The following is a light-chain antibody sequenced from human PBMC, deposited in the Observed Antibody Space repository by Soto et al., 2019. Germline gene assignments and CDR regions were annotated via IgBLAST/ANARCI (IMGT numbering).Light chain of an antibody. CDR3: QQYNNRPSWT. J-gene: IGKJ1*01. Sequence: EIVLTQSPGTLSLSPGERATLNCRASQSISTSSLAWYRQKPGQAPRLLIYGASTRATGIPARFSGSGSGTEFTLTISSLQSEDFAVYYCQQYNNRPSWTFGQGTKVDIK. CDR1: QSISTS. V-gene: IGKV3-15*01. CDR2: GAS.